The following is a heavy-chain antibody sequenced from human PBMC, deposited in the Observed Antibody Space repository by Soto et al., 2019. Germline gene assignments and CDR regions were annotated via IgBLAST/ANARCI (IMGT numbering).Heavy chain of an antibody. CDR1: GYTFTGYY. J-gene: IGHJ6*02. D-gene: IGHD2-2*01. CDR3: ARDFCSSTSCYPYYYYGMDV. V-gene: IGHV1-2*04. CDR2: INPNSGGT. Sequence: ASVKVCCKASGYTFTGYYMHWVRQAPGQGLEWMGWINPNSGGTNYAQKFQGWVTMTRDTSISTAYMELSRLRSDDTAVYYCARDFCSSTSCYPYYYYGMDVWGQGTTVTVSS.